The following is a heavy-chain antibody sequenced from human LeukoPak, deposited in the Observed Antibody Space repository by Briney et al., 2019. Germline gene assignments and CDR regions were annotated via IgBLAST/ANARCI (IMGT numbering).Heavy chain of an antibody. J-gene: IGHJ4*02. D-gene: IGHD3-10*01. CDR3: ARGRVVRGVIKNSHDY. CDR1: GGSFSGYY. Sequence: SETLSLTCAVYGGSFSGYYWSWIRQPPGKGLEWIGEINHSGSTNYNPSLKSRVTISVDTSKNQFSLKLGSVTAADTAVYYCARGRVVRGVIKNSHDYWGQGTLVTVSS. CDR2: INHSGST. V-gene: IGHV4-34*01.